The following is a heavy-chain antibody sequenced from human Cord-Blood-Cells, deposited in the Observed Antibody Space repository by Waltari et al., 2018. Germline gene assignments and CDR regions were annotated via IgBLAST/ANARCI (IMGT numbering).Heavy chain of an antibody. Sequence: QVQLVQSGAEVKKPGSSVKVSCKASGGTFSSYAISWVRQAPGQGLEWMGGIIPNFGTANYAQKFQGRVTITADESTSTAYMELSSLRSEDTAVYYCARGCYYYDSIGYAFDIWGQGTMVTVSS. CDR2: IIPNFGTA. CDR1: GGTFSSYA. CDR3: ARGCYYYDSIGYAFDI. D-gene: IGHD3-22*01. J-gene: IGHJ3*02. V-gene: IGHV1-69*01.